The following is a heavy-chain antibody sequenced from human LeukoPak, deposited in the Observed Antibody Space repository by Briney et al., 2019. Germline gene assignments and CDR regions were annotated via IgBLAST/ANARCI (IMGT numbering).Heavy chain of an antibody. J-gene: IGHJ2*01. CDR1: GGTFSSYA. Sequence: SVKVSYKASGGTFSSYAISWVRQAPGQGLEWMGGIIPIFGTANYAQKLQGRVTITTDESTSTAYMELSSLRSEDTAVYYCARDFAGSTRYFDLWGRGTLVTVSS. CDR2: IIPIFGTA. D-gene: IGHD3-3*01. V-gene: IGHV1-69*05. CDR3: ARDFAGSTRYFDL.